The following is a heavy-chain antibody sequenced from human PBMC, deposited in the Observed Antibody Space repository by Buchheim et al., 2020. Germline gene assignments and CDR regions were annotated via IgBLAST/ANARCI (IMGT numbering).Heavy chain of an antibody. CDR3: AKDRLSGSYSSEYFQH. CDR1: GFTFSSYA. CDR2: ISGSGGST. D-gene: IGHD1-26*01. V-gene: IGHV3-23*01. Sequence: EVQLLESGGGLVQPGGSLRLSCAASGFTFSSYAMSWVRQAPGKGLEWVSAISGSGGSTYYADSVKGRFTITSDNSKNTLYLQMNSLRAEDTAVYYCAKDRLSGSYSSEYFQHWGQGTL. J-gene: IGHJ1*01.